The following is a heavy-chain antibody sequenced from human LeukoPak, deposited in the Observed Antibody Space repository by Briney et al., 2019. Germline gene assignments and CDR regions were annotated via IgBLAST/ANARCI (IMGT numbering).Heavy chain of an antibody. D-gene: IGHD6-19*01. CDR1: GGTFSSYA. Sequence: ASVKVSCKASGGTFSSYAISWVRQAPGQGLEWMGGIIPIFGTANYAQKFQGRVTITADESTSTAYMELSSLRSEDTAVYYCAGDHASRWYPMAHNWFDPWGQGTLVTVSS. CDR2: IIPIFGTA. CDR3: AGDHASRWYPMAHNWFDP. V-gene: IGHV1-69*13. J-gene: IGHJ5*02.